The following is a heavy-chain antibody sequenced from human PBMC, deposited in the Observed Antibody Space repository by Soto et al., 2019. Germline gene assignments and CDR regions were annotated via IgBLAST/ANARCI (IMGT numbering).Heavy chain of an antibody. CDR3: TKYGAWYFDY. CDR2: INQDGSEK. Sequence: GGSLRLSCAAYGFTFASYWMSWVRQAPGKGLEWVANINQDGSEKYYVDSVNGRFAISRDNAKNSLFLQMNSLRAEDTAVYYCTKYGAWYFDYWGQGNLVTVS. D-gene: IGHD3-10*01. V-gene: IGHV3-7*01. CDR1: GFTFASYW. J-gene: IGHJ4*02.